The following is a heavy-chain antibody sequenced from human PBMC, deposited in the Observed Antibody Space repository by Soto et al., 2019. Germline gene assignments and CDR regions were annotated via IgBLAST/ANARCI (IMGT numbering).Heavy chain of an antibody. J-gene: IGHJ4*02. D-gene: IGHD3-22*01. CDR3: ATMGYYDSSGHLDY. CDR2: INAGNGNT. V-gene: IGHV1-3*01. Sequence: QVQLVQSGAEVKKPGASVKVSCKASGYTFTSYAMHWVRQAPGQRLEWMGWINAGNGNTKYSQKFQGRVTITRDTSASTAHMELSSLISEDTAVDYCATMGYYDSSGHLDYWGQGTLVTVSS. CDR1: GYTFTSYA.